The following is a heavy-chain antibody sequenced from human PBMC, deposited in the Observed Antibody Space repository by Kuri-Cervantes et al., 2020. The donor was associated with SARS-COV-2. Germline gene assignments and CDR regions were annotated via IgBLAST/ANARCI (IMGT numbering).Heavy chain of an antibody. V-gene: IGHV3-30*18. J-gene: IGHJ6*02. CDR2: ISYDGSDR. CDR1: GFTFSNYG. CDR3: AKVWSGSYSHYYYYAMDV. D-gene: IGHD3-10*01. Sequence: GESLKISCAASGFTFSNYGMHWVRQAPDKGLEWVAVISYDGSDRYYADSVKGRFTISRDNSKNTLYLQMNSLRAEDTAVYYCAKVWSGSYSHYYYYAMDVWGQGTTVTVSS.